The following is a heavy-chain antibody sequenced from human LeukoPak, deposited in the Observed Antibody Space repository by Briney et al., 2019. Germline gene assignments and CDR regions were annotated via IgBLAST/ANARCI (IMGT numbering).Heavy chain of an antibody. CDR1: GFTFSSFA. D-gene: IGHD5-18*01. J-gene: IGHJ4*02. V-gene: IGHV3-30*01. CDR2: ISYDGNNK. CDR3: ARVGRGYSFNVYCFDY. Sequence: GGSLRLSCAASGFTFSSFALHWVRQAPGKGLQWVAVISYDGNNKYYADSVKGRFTISRDNSKNTLYLQMNNLRAQDTAVYYCARVGRGYSFNVYCFDYWGQGTLVTVSS.